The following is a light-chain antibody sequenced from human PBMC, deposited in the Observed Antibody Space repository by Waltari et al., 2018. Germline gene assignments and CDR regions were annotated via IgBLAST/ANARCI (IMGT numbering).Light chain of an antibody. CDR2: EVS. J-gene: IGLJ1*01. V-gene: IGLV2-14*01. Sequence: QSALTQPASVSGSPGQSITIPCTGTSRDVGGYHYVSWYQQPPGKAPNLMIYEVSNRPSGVSNRFSGSKSGNTASLTISGLQAEDEADYYCSSYTSSSTYVFGTGTKVTVL. CDR3: SSYTSSSTYV. CDR1: SRDVGGYHY.